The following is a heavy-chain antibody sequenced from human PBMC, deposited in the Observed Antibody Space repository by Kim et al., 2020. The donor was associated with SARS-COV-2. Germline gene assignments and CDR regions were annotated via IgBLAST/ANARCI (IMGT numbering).Heavy chain of an antibody. Sequence: GGSLRLSCAASGFTFSSYAMSWVRQAPGKGLEWVSAISGSGGSTYYADSVKGRFTISRDNSKNTLYLQMNSLRAEDTAVYYCAKYGDGYCSSTSCPPANDYWGQGTLVTVSS. J-gene: IGHJ4*02. CDR1: GFTFSSYA. CDR3: AKYGDGYCSSTSCPPANDY. V-gene: IGHV3-23*01. CDR2: ISGSGGST. D-gene: IGHD2-2*01.